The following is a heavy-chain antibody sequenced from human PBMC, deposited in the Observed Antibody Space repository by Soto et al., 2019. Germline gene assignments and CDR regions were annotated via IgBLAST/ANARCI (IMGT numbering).Heavy chain of an antibody. CDR2: IIPIFGTA. Sequence: ASVKVSCKASGYTFTSYDINWVRQAPGQGLEWMGGIIPIFGTANYAQKFQGRVTITADESTSTAYMELSSLRSEDTAVYYCASSRKDYYDSSGYYYWFDPWGQGTLVTVSS. CDR1: GYTFTSYD. CDR3: ASSRKDYYDSSGYYYWFDP. D-gene: IGHD3-22*01. J-gene: IGHJ5*02. V-gene: IGHV1-69*13.